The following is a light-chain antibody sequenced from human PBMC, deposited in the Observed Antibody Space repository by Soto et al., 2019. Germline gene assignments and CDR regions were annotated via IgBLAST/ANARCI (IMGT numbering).Light chain of an antibody. CDR1: QGISSY. V-gene: IGKV1-9*01. CDR3: QQLHNFPFT. J-gene: IGKJ3*01. Sequence: IPLTQSPSSLSASVGDRVTITCRASQGISSYLAWYQQKPGQAPNLLIYAASTLQIGVPSRFSGSGSGTDFTLTISSLQPEDFATYYCQQLHNFPFTFGPGTKVDIK. CDR2: AAS.